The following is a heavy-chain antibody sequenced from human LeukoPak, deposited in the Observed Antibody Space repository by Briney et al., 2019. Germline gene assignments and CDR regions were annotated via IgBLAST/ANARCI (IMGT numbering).Heavy chain of an antibody. CDR2: IYHSGST. Sequence: PSGTLSLTCAVSGGSINSNNWWSWVRQPPGKGLEWIGEIYHSGSTNYNPSLSGRVAISLDKSRNHFTLMVTAVTAADTAFYYCARKGPEHLPTYFDHWGRGILVTVSS. V-gene: IGHV4-4*02. J-gene: IGHJ4*02. CDR1: GGSINSNNW. CDR3: ARKGPEHLPTYFDH. D-gene: IGHD2-21*01.